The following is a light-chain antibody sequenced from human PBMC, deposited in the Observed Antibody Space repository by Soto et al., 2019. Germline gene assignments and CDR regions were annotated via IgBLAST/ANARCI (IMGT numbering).Light chain of an antibody. J-gene: IGKJ4*01. CDR1: QRVSNY. V-gene: IGKV1-39*02. CDR2: SAS. CDR3: MQTMQSPLT. Sequence: DIQMTQSPAYLSASVGDRVTITCRTSQRVSNYLNWYQQKPGKAPKLMIYSASSLESGVPSRFSGSGAGTDFTLKISRVEAEDVWVYYCMQTMQSPLTFGGGTKVEIK.